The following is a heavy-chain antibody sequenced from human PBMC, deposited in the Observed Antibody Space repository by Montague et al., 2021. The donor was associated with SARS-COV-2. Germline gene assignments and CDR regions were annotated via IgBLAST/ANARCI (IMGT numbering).Heavy chain of an antibody. D-gene: IGHD3-9*01. V-gene: IGHV4-39*01. CDR2: IYYSGST. CDR3: ARSPTYYQILTGYSNGPNWFDP. CDR1: GGSISSSSYY. Sequence: SETLSLTCTVSGGSISSSSYYWGWIRQPPGKGLEWIGSIYYSGSTYYNPSLKSRVTISVDTSKNQFSLKLSSVTAADTAVYYCARSPTYYQILTGYSNGPNWFDPWGQGTLVTVSS. J-gene: IGHJ5*02.